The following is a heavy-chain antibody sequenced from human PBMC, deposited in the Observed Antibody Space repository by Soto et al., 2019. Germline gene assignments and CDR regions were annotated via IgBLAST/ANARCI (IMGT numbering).Heavy chain of an antibody. Sequence: EVHLLESGGGLVHPGESLRLSCGASGFTFSSCVMTWVRQAPRKGLEWVSCITGSGTGAYYADSVKGRFTISRDNSKNMVYLQMNNLRAEDTGVYYCAKGLINGRWYAEDWGQGTLVTVSS. J-gene: IGHJ4*02. CDR1: GFTFSSCV. V-gene: IGHV3-23*01. D-gene: IGHD6-13*01. CDR2: ITGSGTGA. CDR3: AKGLINGRWYAED.